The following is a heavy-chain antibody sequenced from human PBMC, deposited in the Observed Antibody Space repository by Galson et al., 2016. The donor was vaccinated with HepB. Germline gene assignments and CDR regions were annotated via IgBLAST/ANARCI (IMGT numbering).Heavy chain of an antibody. V-gene: IGHV1-8*01. D-gene: IGHD3-22*01. Sequence: SVKVSCKASGYTFRNYDINWVRQATGQGLEWMGWMNPDSGNTGYAQGFQGRITMTMDTSISTVYMELSSLKSEDTAMYYCARGGATMRLVFKFEFWGQGTLVTVPS. CDR3: ARGGATMRLVFKFEF. CDR1: GYTFRNYD. CDR2: MNPDSGNT. J-gene: IGHJ4*02.